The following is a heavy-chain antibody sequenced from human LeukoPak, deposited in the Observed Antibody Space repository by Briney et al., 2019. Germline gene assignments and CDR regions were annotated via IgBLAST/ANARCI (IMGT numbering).Heavy chain of an antibody. CDR3: ARGRITMIAWLDP. D-gene: IGHD3-22*01. J-gene: IGHJ5*02. CDR1: GGTFSSYA. V-gene: IGHV1-69*04. Sequence: ASVKVSCKASGGTFSSYAISWVRQAPGQGLEWMGRIIPIFGIANYAQKFQGRVTITADKSTSTAYMELSSLRSEDTAVYYCARGRITMIAWLDPWGQGTLVTVSS. CDR2: IIPIFGIA.